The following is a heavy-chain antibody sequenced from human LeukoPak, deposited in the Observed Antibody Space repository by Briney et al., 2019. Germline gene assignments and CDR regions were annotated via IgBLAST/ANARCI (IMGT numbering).Heavy chain of an antibody. V-gene: IGHV4-4*07. CDR3: ARDASGFWSGYSHTQAFDI. Sequence: SETLSLTCTVSGGSISSYYWSWIRQPAGKGLEWIGRIYTSGSTNYNPSLKSRVTMSVDTSKNQFSLKLSSVTAADTAVYYCARDASGFWSGYSHTQAFDIWGQGTMVTVSS. J-gene: IGHJ3*02. D-gene: IGHD3-3*01. CDR2: IYTSGST. CDR1: GGSISSYY.